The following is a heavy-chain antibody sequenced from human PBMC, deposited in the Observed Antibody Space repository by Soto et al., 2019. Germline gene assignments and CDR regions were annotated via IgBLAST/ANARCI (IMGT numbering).Heavy chain of an antibody. V-gene: IGHV3-74*01. Sequence: GGSLRLSCAASGFTFNSYWIHWVRQAPGKGLVWVSRINSDGSSTSYADSVKGRFTISRDNAKNSLYLQLNSLRAEDTAVYYCARPGYSSGWYQAEYLHYWGQGALDTVSS. CDR1: GFTFNSYW. CDR3: ARPGYSSGWYQAEYLHY. D-gene: IGHD6-19*01. J-gene: IGHJ1*01. CDR2: INSDGSST.